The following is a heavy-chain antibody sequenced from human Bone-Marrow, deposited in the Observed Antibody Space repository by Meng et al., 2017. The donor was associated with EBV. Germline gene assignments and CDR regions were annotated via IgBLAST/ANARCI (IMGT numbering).Heavy chain of an antibody. CDR2: TNYNSKWYN. D-gene: IGHD3-16*01. Sequence: LLLESAPVLAKTPQTLSLSCSISGDSVFTNSAFKTCSRPSPSRGLGWVGRTNYNSKWYNATDVSVKSRITINTSIAKNQFYLKLNSVTVTATDVYVCASGGAIHPLDYWGQGTLVTVSS. CDR1: GDSVFTNSAF. V-gene: IGHV6-1*02. CDR3: ASGGAIHPLDY. J-gene: IGHJ4*02.